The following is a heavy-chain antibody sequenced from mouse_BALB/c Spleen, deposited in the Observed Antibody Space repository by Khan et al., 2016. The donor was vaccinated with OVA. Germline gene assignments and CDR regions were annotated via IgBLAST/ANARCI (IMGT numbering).Heavy chain of an antibody. CDR1: GYSFSSYW. V-gene: IGHV1-5*01. CDR2: LYPGISDT. Sequence: VQLKQSGTVLARPGASVKMSCKASGYSFSSYWIHWVTQRPGQGLEWIGALYPGISDTRYNQKFKGKTKLTAVTSASTAYMDLSSLTNEDAAVYYCTRSYESYFFDYWGQGTTLTVSS. CDR3: TRSYESYFFDY. D-gene: IGHD2-3*01. J-gene: IGHJ2*01.